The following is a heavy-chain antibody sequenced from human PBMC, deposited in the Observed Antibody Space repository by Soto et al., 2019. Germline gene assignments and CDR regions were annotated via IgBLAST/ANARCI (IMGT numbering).Heavy chain of an antibody. CDR2: ISGGGGST. J-gene: IGHJ3*02. D-gene: IGHD6-19*01. CDR1: GFTFSSYA. V-gene: IGHV3-23*01. Sequence: EVHLLESGGGLVQPGGSLRLSCAASGFTFSSYAMGWVRQAPGKGLEWVSAISGGGGSTYYGDSVKGRFTISRDNSKNTLYLQMTTLRAEDTAVYYCAKGGRLAGILGAFDIWGQGTMVTVSS. CDR3: AKGGRLAGILGAFDI.